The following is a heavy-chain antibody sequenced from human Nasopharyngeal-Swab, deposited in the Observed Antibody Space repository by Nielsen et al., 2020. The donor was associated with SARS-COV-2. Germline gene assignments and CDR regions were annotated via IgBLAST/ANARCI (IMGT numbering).Heavy chain of an antibody. D-gene: IGHD1-1*01. Sequence: GKGLEWIGRLYTSGTTNYNPSLKSRVTISVDTSKDQFSLRLSSVTAADTAVYYCARAILNLGRGDYMDAWGKGTTVTVSS. V-gene: IGHV4-61*02. J-gene: IGHJ6*03. CDR2: LYTSGTT. CDR3: ARAILNLGRGDYMDA.